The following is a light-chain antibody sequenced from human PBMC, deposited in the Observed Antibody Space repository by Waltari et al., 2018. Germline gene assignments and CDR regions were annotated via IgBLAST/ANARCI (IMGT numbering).Light chain of an antibody. V-gene: IGKV1-39*01. Sequence: DIQMTQSPSSLSASIGDTITVTCRASQNIRTYLNWYQQKPAKASKLLVFGASSLPRGVPSRFTGSASGTEFTLTITNLQPDDFATYFCQQSFSSPWTFGQGTTV. CDR2: GAS. CDR3: QQSFSSPWT. CDR1: QNIRTY. J-gene: IGKJ1*01.